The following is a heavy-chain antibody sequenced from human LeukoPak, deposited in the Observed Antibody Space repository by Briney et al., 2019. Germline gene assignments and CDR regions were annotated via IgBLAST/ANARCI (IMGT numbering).Heavy chain of an antibody. V-gene: IGHV1-46*01. Sequence: GASVKVSCKASGYTFTSYYMHWVRQAPGQGLEWMGIINPSGGSTSYAQKFQGRVTMTRDMSTSTVYMELSRLRSDDTAVYYCARVSLGYYDAFDIWGQGTMVTVSS. D-gene: IGHD3-22*01. CDR1: GYTFTSYY. CDR2: INPSGGST. CDR3: ARVSLGYYDAFDI. J-gene: IGHJ3*02.